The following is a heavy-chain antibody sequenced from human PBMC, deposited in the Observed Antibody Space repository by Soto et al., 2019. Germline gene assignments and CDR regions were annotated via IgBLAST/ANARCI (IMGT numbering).Heavy chain of an antibody. CDR3: ARGVVFGH. V-gene: IGHV4-34*01. CDR1: GGSFSGYY. CDR2: ISNSGST. Sequence: ETLSLTCAASGGSFSGYYWSWIRQPPGKGLEWIGEISNSGSTNYNPSLKSRVTISVDTSKNQFSLKLSSVTAADTAVYYCARGVVFGHWGQGTLVT. J-gene: IGHJ4*02.